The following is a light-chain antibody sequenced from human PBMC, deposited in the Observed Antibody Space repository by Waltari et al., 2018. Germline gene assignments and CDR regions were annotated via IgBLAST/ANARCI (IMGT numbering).Light chain of an antibody. CDR1: QGIRST. J-gene: IGKJ2*03. CDR2: AAS. V-gene: IGKV1-12*01. Sequence: DIQMTQSPSSVSVSVGDSVTITCLASQGIRSTLAWYQLKPGKAPRLLIFAASYLQTGVPSRFSGGGSGTYFTLSISGLQPEDFATYFCQQGSTLPFSFGQGTKLEI. CDR3: QQGSTLPFS.